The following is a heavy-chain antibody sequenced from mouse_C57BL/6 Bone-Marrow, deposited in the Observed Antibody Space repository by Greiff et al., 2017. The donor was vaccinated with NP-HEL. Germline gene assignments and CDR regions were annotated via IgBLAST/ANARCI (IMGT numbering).Heavy chain of an antibody. CDR1: GYTFTSYW. CDR2: INPSNGGT. Sequence: QVQLQQPGTELVKPGASVKLSCKASGYTFTSYWMHWVKQRPGQGLEWIGNINPSNGGTNYNEKFKSKATLTVDKSSSTAYMPLSSLTSEDSAVYYCARSLHPYSNSSGYYAMDYWGQGTSVTVSS. V-gene: IGHV1-53*01. CDR3: ARSLHPYSNSSGYYAMDY. J-gene: IGHJ4*01. D-gene: IGHD2-5*01.